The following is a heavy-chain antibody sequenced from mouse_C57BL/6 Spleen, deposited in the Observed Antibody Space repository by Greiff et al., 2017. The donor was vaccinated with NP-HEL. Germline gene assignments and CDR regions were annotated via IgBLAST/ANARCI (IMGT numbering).Heavy chain of an antibody. Sequence: QVQLKQPGAELVMPGASVKLSCKASGYTFTSYWMHWVKQRPGQGLEWIGEIEPSDSYTNYNQKFKGKSTLTVDKSSSTAYMQLSSLTSEDSAVYYCALLREYLGDAMDYWGQGTSVTVSS. CDR2: IEPSDSYT. V-gene: IGHV1-69*01. CDR3: ALLREYLGDAMDY. D-gene: IGHD1-1*01. J-gene: IGHJ4*01. CDR1: GYTFTSYW.